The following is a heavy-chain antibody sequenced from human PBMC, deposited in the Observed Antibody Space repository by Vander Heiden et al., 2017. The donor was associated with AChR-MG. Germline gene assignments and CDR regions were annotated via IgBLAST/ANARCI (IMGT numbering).Heavy chain of an antibody. V-gene: IGHV4-39*01. CDR1: GGSISSSSYY. Sequence: QLQLQESGPGLVKPSETLSLTCTVSGGSISSSSYYWGWIRQPPGKGLEWIGSIYYSGSTYYNPSLKSRVTISVDTSKNQFSLKLSSVTAADTAVYYCARQVRGTPDFDYWGQGTLVTVSS. CDR2: IYYSGST. CDR3: ARQVRGTPDFDY. D-gene: IGHD3-22*01. J-gene: IGHJ4*02.